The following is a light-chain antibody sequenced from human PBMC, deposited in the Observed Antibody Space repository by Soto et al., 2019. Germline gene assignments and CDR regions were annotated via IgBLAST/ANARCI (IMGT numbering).Light chain of an antibody. Sequence: QSVLTQPPSASGTPGQGVTISCSGSSSNIRSNTVNWFQQLPGAAPKLLISNGNQRPSGVPDRFSGSKSATSASLAISGLQSDDEADYYCAAWDDTLDDLVFGGGTQLTVL. V-gene: IGLV1-44*01. CDR2: NGN. J-gene: IGLJ2*01. CDR3: AAWDDTLDDLV. CDR1: SSNIRSNT.